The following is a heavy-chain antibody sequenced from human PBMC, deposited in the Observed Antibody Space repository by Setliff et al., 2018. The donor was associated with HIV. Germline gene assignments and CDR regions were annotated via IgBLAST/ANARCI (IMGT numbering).Heavy chain of an antibody. J-gene: IGHJ4*02. CDR2: IWTDGSLK. Sequence: PGGSLRLSCAASGFSFSGDSMHWVRQAPGKGLEWVALIWTDGSLKTYADSVRGRFTISRDNSKNTLYLQMSSLRAEDTALYYCAMRVTTVEYWGQGTLVTVSS. CDR3: AMRVTTVEY. CDR1: GFSFSGDS. V-gene: IGHV3-33*03. D-gene: IGHD4-17*01.